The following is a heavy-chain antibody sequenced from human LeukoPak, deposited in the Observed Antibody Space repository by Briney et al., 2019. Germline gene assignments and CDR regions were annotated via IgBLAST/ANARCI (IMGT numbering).Heavy chain of an antibody. Sequence: SETLSLTCTVSGGSISPHYWSWIRQSPGKGLEWIGYMHYSGSTNYNPSLNSRVTISVDTSKNQFSLKMSSVTAADTAVYYCARGSYYGSGSYAKWFDPWGQGTLVTVSS. V-gene: IGHV4-59*11. CDR1: GGSISPHY. J-gene: IGHJ5*02. CDR3: ARGSYYGSGSYAKWFDP. CDR2: MHYSGST. D-gene: IGHD3-10*01.